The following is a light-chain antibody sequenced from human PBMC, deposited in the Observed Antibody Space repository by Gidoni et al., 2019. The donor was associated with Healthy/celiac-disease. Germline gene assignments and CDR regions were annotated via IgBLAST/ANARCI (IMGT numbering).Light chain of an antibody. CDR2: EGS. V-gene: IGLV2-23*01. CDR1: ISDVGRYNL. J-gene: IGLJ2*01. CDR3: CSYAGSSTVV. Sequence: QSALTQPASVSRSPGQSLTISCTGTISDVGRYNLGSWYQQHPVKAPKLMIYEGSKRPSGVSKRFAGSKSGNAASLTISGLQAEDEADYYCCSYAGSSTVVFGGGTKLTVL.